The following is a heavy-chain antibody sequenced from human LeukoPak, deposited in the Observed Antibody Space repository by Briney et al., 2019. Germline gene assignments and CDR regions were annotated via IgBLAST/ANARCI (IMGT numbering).Heavy chain of an antibody. CDR3: ARERFDYDILTSYGYYFDY. CDR2: IYYSGST. V-gene: IGHV4-59*01. J-gene: IGHJ4*02. Sequence: KPSETLSLTCTVSGGSISSYYWSWIRQPPGKGLEWIGYIYYSGSTNYNPSLKSRVTISVDTSKNQFSLKLSSVTAADTAVYYCARERFDYDILTSYGYYFDYWGQGTLVTVSS. CDR1: GGSISSYY. D-gene: IGHD3-9*01.